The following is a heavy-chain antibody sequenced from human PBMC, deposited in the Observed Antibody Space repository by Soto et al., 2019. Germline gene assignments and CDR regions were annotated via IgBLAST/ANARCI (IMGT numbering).Heavy chain of an antibody. Sequence: EVQLLESGGGLVQPGGSLRLSCAASGFTLSSYAMSWVRQAPGKGLEWVSAISGSGNRTFHADSVKGRFTISRDNAKNALYLQMNRLRVEDTAVYYCAKEVTSGSYSHYYYGLDVWGQGTMVTVSS. CDR3: AKEVTSGSYSHYYYGLDV. J-gene: IGHJ6*02. D-gene: IGHD1-26*01. CDR1: GFTLSSYA. CDR2: ISGSGNRT. V-gene: IGHV3-23*01.